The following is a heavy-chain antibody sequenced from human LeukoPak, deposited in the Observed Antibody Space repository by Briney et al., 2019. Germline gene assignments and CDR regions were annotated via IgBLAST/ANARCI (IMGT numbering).Heavy chain of an antibody. CDR1: GGSFSSYY. Sequence: SETLSLTCAVHGGSFSSYYWTWIRQPPGKGLEWIGEIYHSGSTNYNPSLKSRVTISVDTSENQFSLRLTSVTAADTAVYYCVRGARYYFDYWGQGTLVTVSS. V-gene: IGHV4-34*01. J-gene: IGHJ4*02. CDR3: VRGARYYFDY. CDR2: IYHSGST.